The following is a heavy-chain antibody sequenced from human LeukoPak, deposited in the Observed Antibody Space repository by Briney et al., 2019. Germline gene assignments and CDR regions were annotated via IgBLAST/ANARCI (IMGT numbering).Heavy chain of an antibody. D-gene: IGHD6-19*01. CDR3: AKGSRAVAGEIDY. J-gene: IGHJ4*02. CDR2: ISWNSCSI. V-gene: IGHV3-9*03. CDR1: GFTFDDYA. Sequence: GGSLRLSCAASGFTFDDYAMHWVRQAPGKGLEWVSGISWNSCSIGYADSVKGRFTISRDNAKNSLYLQMTSLRAEDMALYYCAKGSRAVAGEIDYWGQGTLVTVSS.